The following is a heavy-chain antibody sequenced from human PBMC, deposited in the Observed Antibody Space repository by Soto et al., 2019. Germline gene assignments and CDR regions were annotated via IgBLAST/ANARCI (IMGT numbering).Heavy chain of an antibody. CDR3: ARSPLSFASLGYCSGGSCYPNDY. V-gene: IGHV1-18*01. CDR1: GYTFTSYG. J-gene: IGHJ4*02. D-gene: IGHD2-15*01. Sequence: ASVKVSCKASGYTFTSYGISWVRQAPGQGLEWMGWISAYNGNTNYAQKLQGRVTMTTDTSTSTAYMELRSLRSDDTAVYYCARSPLSFASLGYCSGGSCYPNDYWGQGTLVTVSS. CDR2: ISAYNGNT.